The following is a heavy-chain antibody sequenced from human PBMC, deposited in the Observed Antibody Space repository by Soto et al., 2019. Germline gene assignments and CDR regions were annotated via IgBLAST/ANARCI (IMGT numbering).Heavy chain of an antibody. CDR2: IYYTATT. Sequence: QVQLQESGSGLVKPSETLSLTCTVSGGSVSSGSYYWTWIRQPPGKGLEWIGYIYYTATTNYNPSLKSRVTISLDTSKNQFSLKLSSMTAADTAVYYCARTYCTTTSCQSRGMDVWGQGTTVTVSS. D-gene: IGHD2-8*01. J-gene: IGHJ6*02. V-gene: IGHV4-61*01. CDR3: ARTYCTTTSCQSRGMDV. CDR1: GGSVSSGSYY.